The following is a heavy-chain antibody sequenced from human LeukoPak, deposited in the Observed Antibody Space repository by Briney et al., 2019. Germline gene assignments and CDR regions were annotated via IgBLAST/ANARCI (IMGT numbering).Heavy chain of an antibody. D-gene: IGHD5-12*01. CDR1: GFTFSSYG. CDR3: AKGELVAPLYYLDY. V-gene: IGHV3-23*01. Sequence: PGGSLRLSCAASGFTFSSYGMSWVRQAPGKGLEWVSAISGSGGSTYYADSVKGRFTISRDNSKNTLYLQMNSLRAEDTAVYYCAKGELVAPLYYLDYWGQGALVTVSS. CDR2: ISGSGGST. J-gene: IGHJ4*02.